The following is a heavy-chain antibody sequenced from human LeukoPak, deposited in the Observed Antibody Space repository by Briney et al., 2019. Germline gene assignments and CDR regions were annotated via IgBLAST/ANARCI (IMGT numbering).Heavy chain of an antibody. CDR2: MQNDGSEQ. V-gene: IGHV3-30*02. J-gene: IGHJ4*02. D-gene: IGHD4-17*01. Sequence: GGSLRLSCAASGFTFSSYGMSWVRQAPGKGLEWVAFMQNDGSEQWYADSVKGRVIISRDISKNTLHLQMNSLRIEDTGIYYCVRGFDYGFHYWGQGTLVSVSS. CDR3: VRGFDYGFHY. CDR1: GFTFSSYG.